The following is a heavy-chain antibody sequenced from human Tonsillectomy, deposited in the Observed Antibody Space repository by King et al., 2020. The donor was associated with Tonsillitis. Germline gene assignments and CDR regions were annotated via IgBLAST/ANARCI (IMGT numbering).Heavy chain of an antibody. J-gene: IGHJ4*02. CDR1: GFTFSSYA. V-gene: IGHV3-30*04. CDR2: ISYDGSNK. D-gene: IGHD1-26*01. CDR3: ARDLAGAPDFDY. Sequence: VQLVESGGGVVQPGRSLRLSCAASGFTFSSYAMHWVRKAPGKGLEWVAVISYDGSNKYYAHSVKGRFTISRDNSKNTLYLQMNSLRAEDTAVYYCARDLAGAPDFDYWGQGTLVTVSS.